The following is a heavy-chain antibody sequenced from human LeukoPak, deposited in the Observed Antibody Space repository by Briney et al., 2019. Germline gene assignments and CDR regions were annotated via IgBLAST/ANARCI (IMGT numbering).Heavy chain of an antibody. J-gene: IGHJ4*02. CDR2: ISSDGHVG. Sequence: GGSLRLSCAASGFSFASYEMNWVRQAPGKGLEWVSHISSDGHVGRYVDSVRGRFTMSRDNAKDILFLQMNGLRAEDTAVYYCARDTLNGPFVISLDYWGQGALVTVSS. CDR1: GFSFASYE. CDR3: ARDTLNGPFVISLDY. D-gene: IGHD3-9*01. V-gene: IGHV3-48*03.